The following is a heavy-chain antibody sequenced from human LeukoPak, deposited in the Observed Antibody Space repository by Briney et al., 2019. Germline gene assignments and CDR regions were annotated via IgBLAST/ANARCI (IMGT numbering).Heavy chain of an antibody. CDR3: ARGGNSPGDY. V-gene: IGHV3-74*01. Sequence: GGSLRLSCAASGFSFSRYWMHWVRHVPGKGLVWVSRITSDGSSTIYADSVKGRFTISRDNAKNTVHLQMNSLRVEDTAVYYCARGGNSPGDYWGQGTLVTVSS. D-gene: IGHD4-23*01. J-gene: IGHJ4*02. CDR1: GFSFSRYW. CDR2: ITSDGSST.